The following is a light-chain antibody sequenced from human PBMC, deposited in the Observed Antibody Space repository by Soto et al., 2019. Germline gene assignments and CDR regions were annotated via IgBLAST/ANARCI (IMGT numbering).Light chain of an antibody. CDR3: NSYEGSNNVL. J-gene: IGLJ2*01. CDR2: EVN. V-gene: IGLV2-8*01. Sequence: QSALTQPPSASGSPGQSVTIYCTGTSSDVGGYNYVSWFQQHPGKAPKLIIYEVNRRPSGVTDRFSGSKSGNTASLTVSGLQAEDEADYYCNSYEGSNNVLFGGGTKLTVL. CDR1: SSDVGGYNY.